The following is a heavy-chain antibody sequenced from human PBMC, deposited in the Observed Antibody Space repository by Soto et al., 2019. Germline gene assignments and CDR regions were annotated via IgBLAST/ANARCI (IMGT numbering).Heavy chain of an antibody. CDR3: ARSSSGWFLDF. J-gene: IGHJ4*02. V-gene: IGHV4-59*07. Sequence: PSDTLSLTCTVSSDSSTSSYWSWIRQPPGKGLEWIGYISYSVTTNYNPSLKSRVTISVDTSKNQFSLKLSSVTAADTAVYYGARSSSGWFLDFWGQGTLVTVSP. CDR1: SDSSTSSY. D-gene: IGHD6-19*01. CDR2: ISYSVTT.